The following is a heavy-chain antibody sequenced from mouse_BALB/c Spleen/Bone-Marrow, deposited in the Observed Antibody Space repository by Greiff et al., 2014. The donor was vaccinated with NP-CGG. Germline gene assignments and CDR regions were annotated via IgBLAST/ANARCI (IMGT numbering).Heavy chain of an antibody. Sequence: EVHLEQSGGGLVKPGAPLTLSCTVSGFSFSDYYMYWVRQTPEKRLEWVVTISDGGIYTYYPDSVKGRFTISRDNAKNNFYLQMKSQKSEHTAMYDCARSGEKDGAPDYSGQGTTLTVSS. J-gene: IGHJ4*01. CDR3: ARSGEKDGAPDY. D-gene: IGHD2-3*01. V-gene: IGHV5-4*02. CDR2: ISDGGIYT. CDR1: GFSFSDYY.